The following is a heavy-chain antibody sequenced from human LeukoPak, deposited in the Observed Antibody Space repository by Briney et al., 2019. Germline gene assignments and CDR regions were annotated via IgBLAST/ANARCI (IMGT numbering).Heavy chain of an antibody. V-gene: IGHV3-66*02. J-gene: IGHJ4*02. D-gene: IGHD6-13*01. CDR3: ALTAAGYSSSWYRGY. Sequence: GGSLRLSCAASGFTVSSNYISWVRRAPGKGLEWVSVIYSGGSTYCADSVKGRFTISRDNSKNTLYLQMNSLRADDTAVYYCALTAAGYSSSWYRGYWGQGTLVTVSS. CDR1: GFTVSSNY. CDR2: IYSGGST.